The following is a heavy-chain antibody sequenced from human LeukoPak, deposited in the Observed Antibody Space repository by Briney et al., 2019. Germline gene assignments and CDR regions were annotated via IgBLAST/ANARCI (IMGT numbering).Heavy chain of an antibody. Sequence: GASVKVSCKASGYTFTGYYMHWVRQAPGQGLEWMGWINPNSGGTNYAQKFQGRVTMTRDTSISTAYMELSRLRSDDTAVYYCARGYDSSGYYYENDAFDIWGQGTMVTVSS. V-gene: IGHV1-2*02. CDR3: ARGYDSSGYYYENDAFDI. CDR2: INPNSGGT. D-gene: IGHD3-22*01. CDR1: GYTFTGYY. J-gene: IGHJ3*02.